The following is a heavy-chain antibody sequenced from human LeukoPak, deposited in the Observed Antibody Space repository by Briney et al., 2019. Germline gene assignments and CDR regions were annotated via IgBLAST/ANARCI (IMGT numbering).Heavy chain of an antibody. CDR2: IYHSGST. CDR1: GYSISSGYY. D-gene: IGHD2-2*01. V-gene: IGHV4-38-2*01. CDR3: ARGVVVPAAPFDY. J-gene: IGHJ4*02. Sequence: PSETLSLTRAVSGYSISSGYYWGWIRQPLGKGLEWIGSIYHSGSTYYNPSLKSRVTISVDTSKNQFSLKLRSVPAADTAVYYCARGVVVPAAPFDYWGQGTLVTVSS.